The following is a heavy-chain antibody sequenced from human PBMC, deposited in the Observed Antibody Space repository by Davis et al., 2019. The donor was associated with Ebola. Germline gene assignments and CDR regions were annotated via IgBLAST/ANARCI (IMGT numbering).Heavy chain of an antibody. Sequence: GGSLRLSCAASGFAFSNFAMHWVRQAPGKGLDFVSGIPVNGGFTYYADSVKGRFTISRDNSNNTLYLQVGSVRAEDMAVYYCARGGWASGMDVWGQGTTVTVSS. J-gene: IGHJ6*02. CDR1: GFAFSNFA. CDR2: IPVNGGFT. V-gene: IGHV3-64*02. CDR3: ARGGWASGMDV. D-gene: IGHD6-19*01.